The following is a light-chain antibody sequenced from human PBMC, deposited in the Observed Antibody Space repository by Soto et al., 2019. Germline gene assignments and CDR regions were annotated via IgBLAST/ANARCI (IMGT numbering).Light chain of an antibody. J-gene: IGKJ5*01. CDR3: QQANSFPRT. CDR1: QGISNW. CDR2: AAS. Sequence: DIQMTQSPSSVTGSVGDRVTITCRARQGISNWLAWYQQKPGEAPKLLIYAASSLQGGVPTRFSGSGSGTDFTLTISSLQPEDFATYYCQQANSFPRTFGQGTRLEIK. V-gene: IGKV1D-12*01.